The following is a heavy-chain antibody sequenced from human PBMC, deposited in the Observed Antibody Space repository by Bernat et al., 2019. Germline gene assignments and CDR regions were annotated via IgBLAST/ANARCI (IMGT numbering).Heavy chain of an antibody. J-gene: IGHJ4*02. CDR2: ISAYNGNT. V-gene: IGHV1-18*04. CDR1: GYTFTSYG. CDR3: ARARDDRSSAIDYDY. Sequence: QVQLVQSGAEVKKPGASVKVSCKASGYTFTSYGISWVRQAPGQGLEWMGWISAYNGNTNYAQKLQGKVTMTTDTPTSTAYMELRSLRSDDTAVYYCARARDDRSSAIDYDYWGQGTLVTVSS. D-gene: IGHD2-2*01.